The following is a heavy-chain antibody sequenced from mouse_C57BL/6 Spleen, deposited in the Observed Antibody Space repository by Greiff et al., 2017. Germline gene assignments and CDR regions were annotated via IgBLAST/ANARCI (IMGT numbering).Heavy chain of an antibody. V-gene: IGHV1-69*01. CDR1: GYTFTSYW. CDR2: IDPSDSYT. Sequence: VQLQQPGAELVMPGASVKLSCKASGYTFTSYWMHWVKQRPGQGLEWIGEIDPSDSYTNYNQKFKGKSTLTVDKSSSTAYMQLSSLTSEDSAVYYCARRAHYDGAMDYWGQGTSVTVSS. D-gene: IGHD2-3*01. CDR3: ARRAHYDGAMDY. J-gene: IGHJ4*01.